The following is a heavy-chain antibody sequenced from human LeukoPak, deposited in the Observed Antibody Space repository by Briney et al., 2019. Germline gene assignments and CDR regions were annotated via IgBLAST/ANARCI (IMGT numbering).Heavy chain of an antibody. J-gene: IGHJ6*02. CDR1: GFRFIDYG. Sequence: GGSLRLTCAASGFRFIDYGMHWVRQPPGKGLQWVSFISDDGDNKYYTDSVKGRFTISRDNSKNTLYLQMNNLSADDTAVYYCAKLLLRQDYFYGMDVWGQGTTVTVSS. V-gene: IGHV3-30*18. CDR2: ISDDGDNK. D-gene: IGHD2/OR15-2a*01. CDR3: AKLLLRQDYFYGMDV.